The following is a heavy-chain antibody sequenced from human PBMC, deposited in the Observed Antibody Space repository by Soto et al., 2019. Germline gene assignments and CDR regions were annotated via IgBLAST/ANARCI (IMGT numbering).Heavy chain of an antibody. D-gene: IGHD5-18*01. CDR3: AVQLWDSGY. CDR2: INTGGVNT. J-gene: IGHJ4*02. CDR1: EITFSNDG. V-gene: IGHV3-23*01. Sequence: GGSLRLSCAASEITFSNDGMAWVRQAPGKGLEWVSSINTGGVNTHYADPVKGRFTISRDNYRKMVYLQMSNLRAEDTAVYYCAVQLWDSGYWGQGTLVTVSS.